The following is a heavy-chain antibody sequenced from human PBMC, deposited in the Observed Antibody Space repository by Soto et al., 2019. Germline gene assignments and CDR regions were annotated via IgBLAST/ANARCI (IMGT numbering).Heavy chain of an antibody. CDR2: IKSKTDGGTT. Sequence: PGGSLRLSCAASGFTFSNAWMNWVRQAPGKGLEWVGRIKSKTDGGTTDYAAPVKGRFTISRDDSKNTLYLQMNSLKTEDTAVYYCTTDHAVLPFVVPGEDYYYYYGMDVWGQGTTVTVSS. V-gene: IGHV3-15*07. J-gene: IGHJ6*02. CDR3: TTDHAVLPFVVPGEDYYYYYGMDV. CDR1: GFTFSNAW. D-gene: IGHD2-15*01.